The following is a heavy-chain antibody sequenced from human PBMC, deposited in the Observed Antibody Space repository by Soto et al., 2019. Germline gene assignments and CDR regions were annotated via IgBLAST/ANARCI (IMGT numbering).Heavy chain of an antibody. J-gene: IGHJ4*02. D-gene: IGHD2-2*01. Sequence: SETLSLTCTVSGGSISSSSYYWGWIRQPPGKGLEWIGSIYYSGSTYYNPSLKSRVTISVDTSKNQFSLKLSSVTAADTAVYYCARGTVVPAAMHAADYWGQGTLVTVSS. V-gene: IGHV4-39*01. CDR1: GGSISSSSYY. CDR2: IYYSGST. CDR3: ARGTVVPAAMHAADY.